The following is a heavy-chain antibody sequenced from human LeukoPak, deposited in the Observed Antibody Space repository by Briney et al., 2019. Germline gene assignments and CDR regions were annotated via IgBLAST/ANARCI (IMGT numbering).Heavy chain of an antibody. Sequence: GGSLRLSCAASGFTFNSYAMSWVRQAPGKGLEWVSAISGGGDRTFYADSVKGRLTISRDNSKNTLYLQLNTVRAEDTALYYCARGGTNYYYMDVCGNGTTVTVSS. D-gene: IGHD3-10*01. J-gene: IGHJ6*03. CDR1: GFTFNSYA. CDR2: ISGGGDRT. CDR3: ARGGTNYYYMDV. V-gene: IGHV3-23*01.